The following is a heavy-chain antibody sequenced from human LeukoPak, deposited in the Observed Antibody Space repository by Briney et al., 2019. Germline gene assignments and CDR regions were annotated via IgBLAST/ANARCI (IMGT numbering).Heavy chain of an antibody. CDR3: AQADSTGYFYFQH. V-gene: IGHV6-1*01. CDR1: GDSVSSKNAA. J-gene: IGHJ1*01. D-gene: IGHD3-22*01. CDR2: TYYRSEWYN. Sequence: SQTLSLTCAISGDSVSSKNAAWNWIRQSPSRGLEWLGRTYYRSEWYNDYAVSVKSRININPDTSKNQFSLQLNSVTPEDTAVYYCAQADSTGYFYFQHWGQGTLVTVSS.